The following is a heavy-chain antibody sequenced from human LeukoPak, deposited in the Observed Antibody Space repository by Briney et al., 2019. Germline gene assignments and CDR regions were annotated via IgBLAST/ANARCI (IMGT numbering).Heavy chain of an antibody. CDR3: ARGDIVDSFYRPFDY. D-gene: IGHD2-15*01. CDR2: IKPDGSET. CDR1: GFRFSNYY. V-gene: IGHV3-7*04. Sequence: PGGSLLLSCAASGFRFSNYYMNWVRQAPGKGLEWVARIKPDGSETKFVDSVKGRLTISRGNAKNSLSLQMNSLRVDDSAVYYCARGDIVDSFYRPFDYWGQGTQVTVSS. J-gene: IGHJ4*02.